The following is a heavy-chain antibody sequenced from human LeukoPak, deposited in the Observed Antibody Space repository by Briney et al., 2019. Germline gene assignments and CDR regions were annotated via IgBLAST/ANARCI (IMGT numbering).Heavy chain of an antibody. V-gene: IGHV3-23*01. CDR2: ISGSGGST. D-gene: IGHD2-21*02. CDR3: AKAAIVVVTLNWFDP. CDR1: GFTVGSYA. J-gene: IGHJ5*02. Sequence: AESLRLSCPAAGFTVGSYARIGVGQPPGKELEWVSAISGSGGSTYYADSVKGRFTISRDNSKNTLYLQMNSLRAEDTAVYYCAKAAIVVVTLNWFDPCGQGTLVTVSS.